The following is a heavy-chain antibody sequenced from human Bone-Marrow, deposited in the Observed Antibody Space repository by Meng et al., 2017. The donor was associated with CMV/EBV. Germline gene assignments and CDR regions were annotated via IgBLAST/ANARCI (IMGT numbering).Heavy chain of an antibody. J-gene: IGHJ3*02. CDR3: AREGYYDSSGYPRDAFDI. V-gene: IGHV1-2*02. CDR2: INPNSGGT. Sequence: ASVKVSCKASGYTFTGYYMHWVRQAPGQGLEWMGWINPNSGGTNYAQKLQGRVTMTTGTSTSTAYMELRSMRSDDTAVYYCAREGYYDSSGYPRDAFDIWGQGTMVTVSS. D-gene: IGHD3-22*01. CDR1: GYTFTGYY.